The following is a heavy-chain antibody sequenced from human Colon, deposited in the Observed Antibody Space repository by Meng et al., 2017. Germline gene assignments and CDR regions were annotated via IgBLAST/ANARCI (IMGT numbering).Heavy chain of an antibody. CDR2: MHYSGYT. Sequence: QVQLQESGSGLVKPSETLSLTCTVSGGSVSSGGYYWSWIRQPPGKGLEWIGYMHYSGYTYYNPSLKSRVTISLDTSKNQVSLNLTSVTAADTAMYYCARERLGASSFDYWGQGTLVTVSS. J-gene: IGHJ4*02. CDR1: GGSVSSGGYY. CDR3: ARERLGASSFDY. D-gene: IGHD1-26*01. V-gene: IGHV4-30-4*01.